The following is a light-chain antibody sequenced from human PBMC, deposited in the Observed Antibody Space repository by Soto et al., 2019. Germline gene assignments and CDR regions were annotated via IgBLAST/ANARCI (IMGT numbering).Light chain of an antibody. CDR1: SGDPNYA. Sequence: QSVLTQTPSASASLGASVKLTCNQSSGDPNYAIAWHLQQPEKGPRYLMRVNTDGSHTKGDGIPDRFSGSSSGAERYLTISSLQSEDEADYYCQTWGTGILVFGGGTKLTVL. V-gene: IGLV4-69*01. CDR2: VNTDGSH. CDR3: QTWGTGILV. J-gene: IGLJ3*02.